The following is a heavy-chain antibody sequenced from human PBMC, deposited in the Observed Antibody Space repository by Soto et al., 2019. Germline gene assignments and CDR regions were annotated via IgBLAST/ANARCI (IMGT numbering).Heavy chain of an antibody. CDR2: INSDGSGT. J-gene: IGHJ6*02. V-gene: IGHV3-74*01. Sequence: EVQLVESGGGLVQPGGSLRLSCAASGFDFSNSWIHWVRQGPGKGLVWVSHINSDGSGTTYADSVTGRFTISRDNAKNTVYLQMNSLRAEDTAVYYWAKDTAYAMDVWGQGTTVTVSS. CDR1: GFDFSNSW. CDR3: AKDTAYAMDV. D-gene: IGHD2-15*01.